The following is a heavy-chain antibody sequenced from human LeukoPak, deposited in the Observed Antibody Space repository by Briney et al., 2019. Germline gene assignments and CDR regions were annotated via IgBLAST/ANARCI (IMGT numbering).Heavy chain of an antibody. CDR1: GFTFTSFS. CDR2: ISASRTTI. CDR3: AREVLLGATSSHFDY. D-gene: IGHD1-26*01. V-gene: IGHV3-48*01. Sequence: GGSLRLSYAASGFTFTSFSLNWVRQAPGKGLEWISYISASRTTIYYADSLKGRFTISRDNSKNTLYLQMNSLRAEDTAVYYCAREVLLGATSSHFDYWGQGTLVTVSS. J-gene: IGHJ4*02.